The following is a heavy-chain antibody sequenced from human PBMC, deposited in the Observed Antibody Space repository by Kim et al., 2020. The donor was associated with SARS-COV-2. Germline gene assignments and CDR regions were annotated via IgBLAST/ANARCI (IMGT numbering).Heavy chain of an antibody. Sequence: SETLSLTCTVSGGSISSYYWSWIRQPPGKGLEWIGYIYYSGSTNYNPSLKSRVTISVDTSKNQFSLKLSSVTAADTAVYYCARAYGEQLGGYCSGGSCIFDYWGQGTLVTVSS. V-gene: IGHV4-59*01. CDR3: ARAYGEQLGGYCSGGSCIFDY. CDR2: IYYSGST. CDR1: GGSISSYY. J-gene: IGHJ4*02. D-gene: IGHD2-15*01.